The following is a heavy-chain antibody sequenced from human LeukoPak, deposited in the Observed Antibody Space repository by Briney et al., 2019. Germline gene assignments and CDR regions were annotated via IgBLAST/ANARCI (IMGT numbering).Heavy chain of an antibody. CDR2: INPSGGST. Sequence: ASVKVSFKASGYTFTSYYMHWVRQAPGQGLEWMGIINPSGGSTSYAQKFQGRVTMTRDTSTSTVYMELSSLRSEDTAVYYCARASAGYCSGGSCYSLVYWGQGTLVTVSS. J-gene: IGHJ4*02. CDR3: ARASAGYCSGGSCYSLVY. D-gene: IGHD2-15*01. CDR1: GYTFTSYY. V-gene: IGHV1-46*01.